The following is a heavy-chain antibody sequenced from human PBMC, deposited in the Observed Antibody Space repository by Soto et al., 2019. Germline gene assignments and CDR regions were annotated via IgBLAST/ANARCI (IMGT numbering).Heavy chain of an antibody. CDR3: ARDRSLRGRSWFGP. CDR2: INTDIGNT. J-gene: IGHJ5*02. V-gene: IGHV1-3*04. D-gene: IGHD3-10*01. CDR1: GYTFTNYA. Sequence: QVQLVQSGAEVKRPGASVKLSCKTSGYTFTNYAMFWVRQSPGQRLEWLGWINTDIGNTKYSQKFQGRVTITRDTSANIVYMELSSLQSEDTAVYYCARDRSLRGRSWFGPWGQGTLFTVSS.